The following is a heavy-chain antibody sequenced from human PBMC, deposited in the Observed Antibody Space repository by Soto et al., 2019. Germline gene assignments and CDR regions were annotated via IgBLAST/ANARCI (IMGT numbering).Heavy chain of an antibody. CDR1: GGTFSSYA. J-gene: IGHJ3*02. D-gene: IGHD3-22*01. CDR2: IIPNFGTA. CDR3: AREGYYDSSVAFDI. V-gene: IGHV1-69*13. Sequence: ASVKVSCKASGGTFSSYAISWVRQAPGQGLEWMGGIIPNFGTANYAQKFQGRVTITADESTSTAYMELSSLRSEDTAVYYCAREGYYDSSVAFDIWGQGTMVTVS.